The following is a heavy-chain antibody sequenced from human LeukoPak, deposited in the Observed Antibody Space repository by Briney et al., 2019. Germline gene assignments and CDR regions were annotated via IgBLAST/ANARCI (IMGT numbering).Heavy chain of an antibody. D-gene: IGHD2-21*01. V-gene: IGHV1-2*01. CDR3: ARDVAYCGGDCYNWFDP. CDR2: NSLAT. J-gene: IGHJ5*02. Sequence: NSLATTYPQKFQGTLTITRDTSISTAYMELSRLRSDDTGVYYCARDVAYCGGDCYNWFDPWGQGTLVTVSS.